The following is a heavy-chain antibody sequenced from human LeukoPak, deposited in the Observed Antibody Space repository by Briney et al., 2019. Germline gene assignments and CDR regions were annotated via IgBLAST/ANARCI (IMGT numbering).Heavy chain of an antibody. V-gene: IGHV3-23*01. J-gene: IGHJ4*02. CDR1: GFTFRSYA. CDR2: ISGSGGST. CDR3: AKGYSNHHFDY. Sequence: GGSLRLSCAASGFTFRSYAMSWVREAPGKGVEWVSAISGSGGSTYYADSVKGRFTISRDNSKNTLYLQMNSLRAEDTAVYYCAKGYSNHHFDYWGQGTLVTVSS. D-gene: IGHD4-11*01.